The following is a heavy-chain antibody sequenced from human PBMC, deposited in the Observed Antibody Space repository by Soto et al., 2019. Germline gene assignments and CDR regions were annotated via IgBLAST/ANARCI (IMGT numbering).Heavy chain of an antibody. Sequence: SETLSLTCTVSGGSISSYYWSWIRQPPGKGLEWIGYIYYSGSTNYNPSLKSRVTISVDTSKNQFSLKLSSVTAADTAVYYCARWAVGSGSYYKEFDSWGQGTLVTVSS. D-gene: IGHD3-10*01. V-gene: IGHV4-59*08. CDR3: ARWAVGSGSYYKEFDS. J-gene: IGHJ4*02. CDR1: GGSISSYY. CDR2: IYYSGST.